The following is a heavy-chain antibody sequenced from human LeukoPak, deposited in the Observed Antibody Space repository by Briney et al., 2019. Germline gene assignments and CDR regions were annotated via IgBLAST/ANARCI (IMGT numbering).Heavy chain of an antibody. J-gene: IGHJ5*02. V-gene: IGHV4-34*01. CDR2: INHSGST. Sequence: SETLSLTCAVYGGSFSGYYWSWIRQPPGKGLEWIGEINHSGSTNYNPSLKSRVTISVDTSKNQFSLKLSSVTAADTAVYYCAREIMITFGGTHNWFDPWGQGTLVTVSS. CDR3: AREIMITFGGTHNWFDP. D-gene: IGHD3-16*01. CDR1: GGSFSGYY.